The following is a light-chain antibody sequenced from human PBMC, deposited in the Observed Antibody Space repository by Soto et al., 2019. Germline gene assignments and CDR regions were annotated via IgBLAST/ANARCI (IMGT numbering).Light chain of an antibody. CDR1: QDISNY. V-gene: IGKV1-33*01. Sequence: EIQMTQSPSSLSASVGDRVTITCQASQDISNYLNWYQQKPGKAPKLLIYDASNLETGVPSRFSGSGSGTDFTSTISSLQPEDIATYYCQQYDNLPTFGQGTRLEIK. CDR2: DAS. J-gene: IGKJ5*01. CDR3: QQYDNLPT.